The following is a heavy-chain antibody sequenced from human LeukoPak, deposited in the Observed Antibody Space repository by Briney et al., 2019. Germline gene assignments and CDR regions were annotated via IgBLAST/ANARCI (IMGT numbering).Heavy chain of an antibody. J-gene: IGHJ4*02. CDR1: GFTFTTYW. CDR3: ARDHYVPHY. CDR2: INQGGSGR. Sequence: GGPLRLSCATSGFTFTTYWMSWVRQAPGKGLEWVANINQGGSGRYYVDSVKGRFTISRDNARNSLYLQMDSLRAEDTGVYYCARDHYVPHYWGQGTLVTVSS. V-gene: IGHV3-7*01. D-gene: IGHD3-10*02.